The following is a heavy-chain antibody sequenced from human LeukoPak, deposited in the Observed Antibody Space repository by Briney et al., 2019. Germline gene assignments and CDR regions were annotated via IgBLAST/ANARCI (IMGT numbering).Heavy chain of an antibody. J-gene: IGHJ3*02. CDR3: ARDWSYLPSGAAGENDI. CDR2: ISSSGRTI. D-gene: IGHD6-13*01. Sequence: PGGSLRLSCAASGFTFSDYYMSWIRQAPGKGLEWVSYISSSGRTIYYADSVKGRFTISRDNAKNSLYLQMNSLRAEDTAVYYCARDWSYLPSGAAGENDIWGQGTMVTVSS. V-gene: IGHV3-11*01. CDR1: GFTFSDYY.